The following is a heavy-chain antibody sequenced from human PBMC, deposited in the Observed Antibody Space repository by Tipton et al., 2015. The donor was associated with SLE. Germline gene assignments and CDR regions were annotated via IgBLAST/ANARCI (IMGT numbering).Heavy chain of an antibody. CDR1: GDSMNDYY. J-gene: IGHJ4*02. CDR3: AREWSSFDF. V-gene: IGHV4-4*08. Sequence: TLSLTCTVSGDSMNDYYWNWIRQAPGKGLEWVGYIYTGGSTHYNPSLRSRVTISVDTSNNQFSLKLRSVSAADTAVYYCAREWSSFDFWGQGTLVTVSS. D-gene: IGHD2-15*01. CDR2: IYTGGST.